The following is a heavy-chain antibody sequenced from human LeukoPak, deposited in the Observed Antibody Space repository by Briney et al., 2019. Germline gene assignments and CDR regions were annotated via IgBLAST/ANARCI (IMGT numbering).Heavy chain of an antibody. CDR2: ITESGGTE. CDR1: AFTFSEYS. Sequence: GGSLRLSCVGSAFTFSEYSMSWIRQAPGMELEWISSITESGGTEYYADSVKGRFTISRDNAKNSLYLQMNSLRAEDTAVYYCARARPITRQWFGELSGGAFDIWGQGTMVTVSS. V-gene: IGHV3-11*04. D-gene: IGHD3-10*01. J-gene: IGHJ3*02. CDR3: ARARPITRQWFGELSGGAFDI.